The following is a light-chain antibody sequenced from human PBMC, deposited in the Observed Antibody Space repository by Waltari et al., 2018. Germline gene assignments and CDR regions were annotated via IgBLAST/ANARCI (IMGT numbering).Light chain of an antibody. J-gene: IGLJ1*01. Sequence: QSALAQPPSASGSPGQSVTIPCTGPSRSIGTYNLVSWYQQHPGKAPKLIIYEVSTRPPGVPDRFSGSKSGNTASLTVSGLQTEDEADYYCSSYTDTNNFVFGTGTKVTVL. CDR2: EVS. CDR1: SRSIGTYNL. V-gene: IGLV2-8*01. CDR3: SSYTDTNNFV.